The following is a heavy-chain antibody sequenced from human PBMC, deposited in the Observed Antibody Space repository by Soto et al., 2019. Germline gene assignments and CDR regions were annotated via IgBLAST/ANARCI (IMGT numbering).Heavy chain of an antibody. Sequence: GGSLRLSCEASGFTFNTYSMHWVRQPPGKGLEWLAAIWYDGTQKYYADSVKGRFIISRDNSKKTLYLEMNSLRAEDTTVYYCARAGGTTVTGLWHFDSWGQGTLVTVSS. CDR3: ARAGGTTVTGLWHFDS. D-gene: IGHD4-17*01. V-gene: IGHV3-33*01. CDR1: GFTFNTYS. CDR2: IWYDGTQK. J-gene: IGHJ4*02.